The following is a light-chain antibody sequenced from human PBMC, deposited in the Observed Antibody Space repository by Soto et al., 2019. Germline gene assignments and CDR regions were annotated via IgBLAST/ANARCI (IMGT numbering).Light chain of an antibody. CDR2: DTS. V-gene: IGKV3-11*02. CDR3: QQRSNWPWT. CDR1: PSVGSY. J-gene: IGKJ1*01. Sequence: EIVLTQSPATLSLSPGDKATLSCRASPSVGSYLAWYQQKPGQAPRLLIYDTSIRATGIPARFSGTGSERDFTLTITRLEPEDFAVYYCQQRSNWPWTFGQGTKVEIK.